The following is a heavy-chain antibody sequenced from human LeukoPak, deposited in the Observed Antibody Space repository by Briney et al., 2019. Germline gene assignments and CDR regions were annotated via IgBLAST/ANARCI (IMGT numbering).Heavy chain of an antibody. CDR1: GGTFSSYA. Sequence: SVKVSCKASGGTFSSYAISWVRQAPGQRLEWMGRIIPILGIANYAQKFQGRVTITADKSTSTAYMELSSLRSEDTALYYCARGGYYDSSGPTWDWFDPWGQGTLVTVSS. D-gene: IGHD3-22*01. V-gene: IGHV1-69*04. J-gene: IGHJ5*02. CDR3: ARGGYYDSSGPTWDWFDP. CDR2: IIPILGIA.